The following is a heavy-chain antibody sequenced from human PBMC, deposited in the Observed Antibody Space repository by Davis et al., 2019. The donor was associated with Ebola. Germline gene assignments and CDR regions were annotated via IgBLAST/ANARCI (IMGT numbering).Heavy chain of an antibody. Sequence: GESLKISCAASGFTFSGYGMHWVRQAPGKGLEWVAVIWYDGSNKYYTDSVKGRFTISRDNSKNTLYLQMNSLKSEDTAVYYCTTGGSGWSDYWGQGTLVTVSS. CDR1: GFTFSGYG. CDR2: IWYDGSNK. J-gene: IGHJ4*02. D-gene: IGHD6-19*01. V-gene: IGHV3-33*01. CDR3: TTGGSGWSDY.